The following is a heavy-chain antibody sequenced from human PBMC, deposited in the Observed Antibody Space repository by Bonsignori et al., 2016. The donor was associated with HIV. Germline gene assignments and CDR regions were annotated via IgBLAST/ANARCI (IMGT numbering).Heavy chain of an antibody. CDR1: GGTFSRSA. J-gene: IGHJ4*02. V-gene: IGHV1-69*01. Sequence: QVQLVQSGAEVKKPGSSVKISCKASGGTFSRSAISWVRQAPGQGLEWMGGIIPIFGTANYAQKFQGRVTITADESTNTAYLEVSSLRSEDTAVYYCARATRRVAEFDYWGQGTLINV. CDR2: IIPIFGTA. CDR3: ARATRRVAEFDY. D-gene: IGHD3-3*01.